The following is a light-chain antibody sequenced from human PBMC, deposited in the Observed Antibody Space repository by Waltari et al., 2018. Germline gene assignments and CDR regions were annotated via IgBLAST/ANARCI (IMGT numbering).Light chain of an antibody. Sequence: DIQMTQSPSSVSASVGDRVTLTCRASQGISSRLAWYQQKPGKAPKLLIYDASSLHSGVPSRFSGSGFGTDFTLSIRNLQPEDFATYYCQQSHSTPITFGQGTRLEIK. J-gene: IGKJ5*01. CDR2: DAS. V-gene: IGKV1-12*01. CDR3: QQSHSTPIT. CDR1: QGISSR.